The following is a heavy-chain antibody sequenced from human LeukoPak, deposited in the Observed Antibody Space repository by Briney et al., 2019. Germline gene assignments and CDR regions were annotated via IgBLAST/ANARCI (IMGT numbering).Heavy chain of an antibody. CDR1: GGSISSSSYY. V-gene: IGHV4-39*01. CDR3: ARGAGYCSGGSCPNWFDP. D-gene: IGHD2-15*01. J-gene: IGHJ5*02. CDR2: IYYSGST. Sequence: PSETLSLTCTVSGGSISSSSYYWGWIRQPPGKGLEWIGSIYYSGSTYYNPSLKSRVTISVDTSKNQFSLKLSSVTAADTAVYYCARGAGYCSGGSCPNWFDPWGQGTLVTVSS.